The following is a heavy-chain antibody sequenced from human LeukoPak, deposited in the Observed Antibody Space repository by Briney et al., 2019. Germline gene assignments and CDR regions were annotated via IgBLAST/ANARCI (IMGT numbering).Heavy chain of an antibody. CDR3: ARGQWGFDY. CDR1: GGSLSSYY. Sequence: PSETLSLTCTVSGGSLSSYYWSWIRQPPGKGLEWIGYSHYSGSTNYTPPLKSRVTISVDTSKNQISLKLSSVTAADTAVYYCARGQWGFDYWGQGTLVTVSS. CDR2: SHYSGST. D-gene: IGHD1-26*01. J-gene: IGHJ4*02. V-gene: IGHV4-59*01.